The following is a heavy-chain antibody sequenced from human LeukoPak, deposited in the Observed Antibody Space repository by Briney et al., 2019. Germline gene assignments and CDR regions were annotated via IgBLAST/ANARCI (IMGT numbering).Heavy chain of an antibody. V-gene: IGHV3-23*01. CDR2: ISGSGGST. D-gene: IGHD6-19*01. J-gene: IGHJ4*02. Sequence: GGSLRLSCAASGFTFSSYGMSWVRQAPGKGLEWVSAISGSGGSTYYADSVKGRFTISRDNSKNTLYLQMNSLRAEDTAVYYCAKAKEQWLVDSGNSYWGQGTLVTVSS. CDR1: GFTFSSYG. CDR3: AKAKEQWLVDSGNSY.